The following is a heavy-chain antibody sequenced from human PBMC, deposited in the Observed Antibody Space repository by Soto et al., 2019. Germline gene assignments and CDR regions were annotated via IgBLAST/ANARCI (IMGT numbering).Heavy chain of an antibody. V-gene: IGHV3-9*01. Sequence: EVQLVESGGGLVQPGRSLRLSCAASGFKFDDYAMHWVRQAPGKGLEWVAGISWNSGSLGYADSVKGRFTISRDNAKNSLYLQMSGLRDDDTASYSCAKGLGHHYFYYMDVWGKGTTVTVSS. CDR2: ISWNSGSL. J-gene: IGHJ6*03. CDR3: AKGLGHHYFYYMDV. CDR1: GFKFDDYA.